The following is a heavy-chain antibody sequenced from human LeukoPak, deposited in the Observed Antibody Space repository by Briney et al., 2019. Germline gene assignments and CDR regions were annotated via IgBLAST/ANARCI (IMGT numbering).Heavy chain of an antibody. V-gene: IGHV3-23*01. CDR3: AKLLGRYQLLNHDAFDI. D-gene: IGHD2-2*01. CDR2: ISGSGGST. CDR1: GFTFSSYA. Sequence: GGSLRLSCAASGFTFSSYAMSWVRQAPGKGLEWVSAISGSGGSTYYADSVKGRFTISRDNSKNTLYLQMNSLRAEDTAVYYCAKLLGRYQLLNHDAFDIWGQGTMVTVSS. J-gene: IGHJ3*02.